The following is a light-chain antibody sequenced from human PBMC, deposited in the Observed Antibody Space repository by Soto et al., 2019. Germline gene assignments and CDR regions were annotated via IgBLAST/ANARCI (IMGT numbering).Light chain of an antibody. Sequence: DIVMTQSPDSLAVSLGERATINCKSSQSVLYSSNNKNYLAWYQQKPGQPPKLLIYWASTRESGVPDRFSGSGSGTDFTLTISSLQAEDVAGYYCQKYYSTTWTFGQGTKVEIK. CDR1: QSVLYSSNNKNY. V-gene: IGKV4-1*01. CDR3: QKYYSTTWT. J-gene: IGKJ1*01. CDR2: WAS.